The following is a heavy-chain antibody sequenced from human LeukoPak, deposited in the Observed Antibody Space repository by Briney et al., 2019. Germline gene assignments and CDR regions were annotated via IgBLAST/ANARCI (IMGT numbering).Heavy chain of an antibody. D-gene: IGHD2-2*01. Sequence: PSETLSLTCAVYGGSFSGYYWSWIRQPPGKGLEWLGEINHSGSTNYNPSLKSRVTISVDTSKNQFSLKLSSVTAADTAVYYCARARRGYCSSTSCPTANDYWGQGTLVTVSS. J-gene: IGHJ4*02. V-gene: IGHV4-34*01. CDR3: ARARRGYCSSTSCPTANDY. CDR1: GGSFSGYY. CDR2: INHSGST.